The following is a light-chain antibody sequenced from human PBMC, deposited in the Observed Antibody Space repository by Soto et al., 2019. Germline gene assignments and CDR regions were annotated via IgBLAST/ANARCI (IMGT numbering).Light chain of an antibody. J-gene: IGKJ1*01. Sequence: DIPMTQSPSSLSSSVGDRVAITCRASHNISSYLNWYQQKPGKAPKLLMYAASSLQSGAPSRFSGSGSGTDFTLTISCLQPEDFASYYCQQSYSTPWTFGQGTKVEIK. CDR1: HNISSY. CDR3: QQSYSTPWT. CDR2: AAS. V-gene: IGKV1-39*01.